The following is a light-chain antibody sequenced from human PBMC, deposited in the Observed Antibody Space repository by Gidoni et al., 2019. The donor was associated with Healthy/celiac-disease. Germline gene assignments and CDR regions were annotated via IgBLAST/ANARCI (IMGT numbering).Light chain of an antibody. J-gene: IGKJ4*01. V-gene: IGKV1-39*01. CDR3: QQSYSTPT. CDR1: QSISSY. Sequence: DIQMTPSPSSLSASVGDRVTITCRASQSISSYLNWYQQKPGKAPKLLIYAASRLQSGVPSRFSGSGSGTDFTLTISSLQPEDFATYYCQQSYSTPTFGGGTKVEIK. CDR2: AAS.